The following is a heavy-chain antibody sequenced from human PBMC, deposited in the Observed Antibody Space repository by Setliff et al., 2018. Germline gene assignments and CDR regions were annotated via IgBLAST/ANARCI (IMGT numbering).Heavy chain of an antibody. CDR1: GFTFSTYS. V-gene: IGHV3-21*04. D-gene: IGHD3-16*01. CDR2: ISSSSSYI. J-gene: IGHJ3*02. CDR3: ALFGDRDTFPI. Sequence: GGSLRLSCAASGFTFSTYSMNWVRQAPGKGLEWVSSISSSSSYIYYADSVKGRFTISRDNDKNSLYLQMNSLRAEDTALYYCALFGDRDTFPIWGQGTMVTVS.